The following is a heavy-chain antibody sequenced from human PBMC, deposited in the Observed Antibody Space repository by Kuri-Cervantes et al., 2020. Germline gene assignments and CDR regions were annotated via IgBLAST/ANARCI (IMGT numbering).Heavy chain of an antibody. D-gene: IGHD6-19*01. CDR1: GFTFKNAW. J-gene: IGHJ4*02. V-gene: IGHV3-15*01. Sequence: GESLKISCAASGFTFKNAWMSWVRQAPGKGLEWVGRIKSKTDGGTTDYAAPVKGRFTISRDDSSNTLFLDMNSLKTEDTAVYYCARVGSPVAHLRWIDYWGQGTLVTVSS. CDR2: IKSKTDGGTT. CDR3: ARVGSPVAHLRWIDY.